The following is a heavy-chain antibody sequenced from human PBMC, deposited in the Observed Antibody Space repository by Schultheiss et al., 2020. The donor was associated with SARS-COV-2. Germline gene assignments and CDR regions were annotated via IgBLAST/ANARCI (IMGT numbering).Heavy chain of an antibody. D-gene: IGHD3-16*02. Sequence: SETLSLTCAVSGGSISSGGYSWSWIRQPPGKGLEWIGYIYHSGSTNYNPSLKSRVTISVDTSKNQFSLKLSSVTAADTAVYYCAREPALMITFGGVIVIPHYGMDVWGQGTTVTVSS. V-gene: IGHV4-30-2*01. CDR2: IYHSGST. J-gene: IGHJ6*02. CDR1: GGSISSGGYS. CDR3: AREPALMITFGGVIVIPHYGMDV.